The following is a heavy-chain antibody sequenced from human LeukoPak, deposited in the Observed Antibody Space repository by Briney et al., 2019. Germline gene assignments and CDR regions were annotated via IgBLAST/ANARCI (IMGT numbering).Heavy chain of an antibody. J-gene: IGHJ6*02. CDR3: ARINCSGGSCYPYYYYYYGMDV. D-gene: IGHD2-15*01. Sequence: SGGSLRLSCAASGFTFSSYWMSWVRQAPGQGLEWMGGIIPIFGTANYAQKFQGGVTITADESTSTAYMELSSLRSEDTAVYYCARINCSGGSCYPYYYYYYGMDVWGQGTTVTVSS. V-gene: IGHV1-69*01. CDR2: IIPIFGTA. CDR1: GFTFSSYW.